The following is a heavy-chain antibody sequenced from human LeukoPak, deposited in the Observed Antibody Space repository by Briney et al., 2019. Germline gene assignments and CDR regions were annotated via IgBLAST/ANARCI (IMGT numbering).Heavy chain of an antibody. CDR1: GYTFTGYY. CDR3: ARVDNRGHYYDSSGPRKLFDY. Sequence: ASVKVSCKASGYTFTGYYMHWVRQAPGQGLEWVGWINPDSGGTNYAQKFQGRVTMTRDTSIRTAYMELSRLRSDDTAVYYCARVDNRGHYYDSSGPRKLFDYWGQGTLVTVSS. V-gene: IGHV1-2*02. D-gene: IGHD3-22*01. CDR2: INPDSGGT. J-gene: IGHJ4*02.